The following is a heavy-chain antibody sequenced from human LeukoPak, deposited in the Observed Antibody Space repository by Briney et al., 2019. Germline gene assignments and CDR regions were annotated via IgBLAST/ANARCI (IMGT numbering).Heavy chain of an antibody. CDR3: TRDKNWGSGAFDI. D-gene: IGHD7-27*01. Sequence: GGSLRLSCAASGFTFSSYSMIWVRQAPGKGLEWVSSISISSSYLYYADSVKGRFTISRDNAKNSLYLQMNSLRAEDTAVYYCTRDKNWGSGAFDIWGQGTMVTVSS. V-gene: IGHV3-21*01. CDR2: ISISSSYL. CDR1: GFTFSSYS. J-gene: IGHJ3*02.